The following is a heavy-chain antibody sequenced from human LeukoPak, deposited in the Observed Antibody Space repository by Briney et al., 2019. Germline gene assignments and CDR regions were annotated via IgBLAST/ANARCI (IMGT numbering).Heavy chain of an antibody. CDR2: IKEDGTEK. V-gene: IGHV3-7*01. CDR3: AREVVLSTSAWFEY. J-gene: IGHJ4*02. D-gene: IGHD3-22*01. CDR1: GFTFSSYW. Sequence: GGSLRLSCAVSGFTFSSYWMSWVRQAPGKGLEWVANIKEDGTEKYYQDSVKGRFTISRDNAKDSLYLQMNSLRAEDTAVYYCAREVVLSTSAWFEYWGQGTLVTVSS.